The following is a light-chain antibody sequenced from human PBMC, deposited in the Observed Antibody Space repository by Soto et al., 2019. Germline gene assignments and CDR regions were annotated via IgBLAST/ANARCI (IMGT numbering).Light chain of an antibody. CDR1: QDIRNH. Sequence: IQMTQSPSSLSASSGDRLTITFHASQDIRNHLNWFQQKPGKAPNLLIYKASSLESGVPSRFSGSGSGTEFTLTISSLQPDDFATYYCQQYNSYWTFGQGTKVDI. J-gene: IGKJ1*01. CDR3: QQYNSYWT. CDR2: KAS. V-gene: IGKV1-5*03.